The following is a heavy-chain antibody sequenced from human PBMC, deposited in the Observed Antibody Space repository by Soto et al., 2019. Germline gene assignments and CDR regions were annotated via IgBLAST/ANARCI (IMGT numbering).Heavy chain of an antibody. CDR2: INPNSGGT. J-gene: IGHJ6*02. CDR3: ARDRVVPAATYYYYGMDV. D-gene: IGHD2-2*01. CDR1: GYTFTGYY. Sequence: QVPLVQSGAEVKKPGASVKVSCKASGYTFTGYYMHWVRQAPGQGLEWMGWINPNSGGTNYAQKFQGWVTMTRDTSISTAYMELSRLRSDDTAVYYCARDRVVPAATYYYYGMDVWGQGTTVTVSS. V-gene: IGHV1-2*04.